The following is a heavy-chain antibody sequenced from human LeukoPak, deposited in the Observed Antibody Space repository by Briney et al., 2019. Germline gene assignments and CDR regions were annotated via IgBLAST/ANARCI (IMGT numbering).Heavy chain of an antibody. Sequence: GGSLRLSCAVSGFTFSTYGMHWVRQAPGKGLEWVTFIRYDGTNKYYADSVKGRFTISRDNSKNTLYLQMNSLRAEDTAVYYCAKLHLYYYDSSGYDAFDIWGQGTMVTVSS. D-gene: IGHD3-22*01. V-gene: IGHV3-30*02. CDR3: AKLHLYYYDSSGYDAFDI. J-gene: IGHJ3*02. CDR1: GFTFSTYG. CDR2: IRYDGTNK.